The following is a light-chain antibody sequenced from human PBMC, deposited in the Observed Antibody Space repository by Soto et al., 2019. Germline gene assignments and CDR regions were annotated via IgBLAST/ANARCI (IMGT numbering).Light chain of an antibody. CDR3: QSYDSILSGVV. J-gene: IGLJ2*01. CDR1: SSNIGAGYD. V-gene: IGLV1-40*01. CDR2: GNS. Sequence: QLVLTQPPSVSGAPGQRVTISCTGSSSNIGAGYDVHWYQQLPGTAPKLLIYGNSNRPSGVPDRFSGSKSGTSASLAITGLQAEDEADYYCQSYDSILSGVVFGGGTQLTVL.